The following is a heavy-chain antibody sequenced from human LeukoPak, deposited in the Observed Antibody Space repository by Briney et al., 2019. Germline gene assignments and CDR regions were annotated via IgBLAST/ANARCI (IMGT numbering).Heavy chain of an antibody. CDR3: ARMYSSGWNWFDP. J-gene: IGHJ5*02. D-gene: IGHD6-19*01. CDR2: IYPGDSDT. V-gene: IGHV5-51*01. Sequence: GIIYPGDSDTRYSPSFQGQVTISADKSISTAYLQWSSLKASDTAMYYCARMYSSGWNWFDPWGQGTLVTVSS.